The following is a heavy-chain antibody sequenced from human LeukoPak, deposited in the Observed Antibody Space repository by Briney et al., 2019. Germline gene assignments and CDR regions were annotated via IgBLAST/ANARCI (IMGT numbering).Heavy chain of an antibody. Sequence: GGSLRLSCAASGFTFSSYSMNWVRQAPGKGLEWVSSISSSSSYIYYADSVKGRFTISRDNAKNSLYLQMNSLRAEDTAVYYCARDTGIVVAGPGYWGQGTLVTVSS. J-gene: IGHJ4*02. D-gene: IGHD6-19*01. CDR3: ARDTGIVVAGPGY. CDR1: GFTFSSYS. CDR2: ISSSSSYI. V-gene: IGHV3-21*01.